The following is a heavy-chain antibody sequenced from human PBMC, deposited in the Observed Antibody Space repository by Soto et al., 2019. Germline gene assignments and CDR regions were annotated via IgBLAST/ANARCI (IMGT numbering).Heavy chain of an antibody. CDR1: GYSISSGYY. J-gene: IGHJ5*02. V-gene: IGHV4-38-2*02. Sequence: PSETLSLTCSVSGYSISSGYYWGLIRQPPGKGLEWIGSIYHSGSTYYNPSLKSRVTISVDTSKNQFSLKLSSVTAADTAVYYCARVRIAAPENWSDPWGQGTLVTVSS. CDR3: ARVRIAAPENWSDP. CDR2: IYHSGST. D-gene: IGHD6-6*01.